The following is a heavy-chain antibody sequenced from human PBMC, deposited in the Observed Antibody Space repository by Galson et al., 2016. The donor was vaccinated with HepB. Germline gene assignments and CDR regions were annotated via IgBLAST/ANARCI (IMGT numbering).Heavy chain of an antibody. V-gene: IGHV3-73*01. CDR3: IRPYYDTSGSYLFDS. Sequence: SLRLSCAASGFTFSGSAMHWVRQASGKGLEWVGRIRSKPNKHATSYTASVKGRFTISRDDSKNAAYLQMNSLKTEDSAVYYCIRPYYDTSGSYLFDSWGQGTLVTVSS. CDR2: IRSKPNKHAT. D-gene: IGHD3-22*01. CDR1: GFTFSGSA. J-gene: IGHJ4*02.